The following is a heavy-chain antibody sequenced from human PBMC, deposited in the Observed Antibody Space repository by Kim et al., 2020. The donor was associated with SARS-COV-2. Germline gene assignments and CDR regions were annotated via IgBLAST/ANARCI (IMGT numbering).Heavy chain of an antibody. CDR2: ISYDGSNK. CDR3: ARDQGTTGTAGQGIILWEDAFDL. V-gene: IGHV3-33*05. J-gene: IGHJ3*01. CDR1: GFTFSSYG. Sequence: GGSLRLSCAASGFTFSSYGMHWVRQAPGKGLEWVAVISYDGSNKYYADSVKGRFTISRDNSKNTLYLQMNSLRAEDTAVYYCARDQGTTGTAGQGIILWEDAFDLWGQGTMVTVSS. D-gene: IGHD1-1*01.